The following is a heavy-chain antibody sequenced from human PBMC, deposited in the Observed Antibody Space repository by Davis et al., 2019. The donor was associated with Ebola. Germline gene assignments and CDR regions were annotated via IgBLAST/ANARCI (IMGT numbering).Heavy chain of an antibody. V-gene: IGHV3-48*03. CDR3: ARDMVRGDVYTFGI. D-gene: IGHD3-10*01. CDR2: IGTSGRTI. J-gene: IGHJ3*02. CDR1: GFTFSTYE. Sequence: GESLKISCAASGFTFSTYEMNWVRQAPGKGLEWVSYIGTSGRTIYYADSVRGRFTISRDNSKNTLYLQMNSLRAEDTAVYYCARDMVRGDVYTFGIWGQGTMVTVSS.